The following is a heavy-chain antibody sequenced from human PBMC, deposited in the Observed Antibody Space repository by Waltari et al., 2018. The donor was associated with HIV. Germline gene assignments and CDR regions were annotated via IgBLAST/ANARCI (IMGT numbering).Heavy chain of an antibody. Sequence: QVQLQESGPGLVKPSETLSLTCTVSGGSISSYYWSWIRQPPGKGLEWIGYIYYSGSTNYNPSLKSRVTISVDTSKNQFSLKLSSVTAADTAVYYCARHEREPGIAAGVFDYWGQGTLVTVSS. CDR2: IYYSGST. CDR3: ARHEREPGIAAGVFDY. J-gene: IGHJ4*02. CDR1: GGSISSYY. D-gene: IGHD6-13*01. V-gene: IGHV4-59*08.